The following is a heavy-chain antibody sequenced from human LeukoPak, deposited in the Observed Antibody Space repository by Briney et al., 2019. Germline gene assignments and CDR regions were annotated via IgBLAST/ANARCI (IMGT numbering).Heavy chain of an antibody. CDR2: INHSGST. CDR3: ARGSADCSGGSCYYYYMDV. V-gene: IGHV4-34*01. Sequence: SSETLSLTCAVYGGSFSGYYWSWIRQPPGKGLEWIGEINHSGSTNYNPSLKSRVTISVDTSKNQFSLKLSSVTAADTAVYYCARGSADCSGGSCYYYYMDVWGKGTTVTISS. J-gene: IGHJ6*03. CDR1: GGSFSGYY. D-gene: IGHD2-15*01.